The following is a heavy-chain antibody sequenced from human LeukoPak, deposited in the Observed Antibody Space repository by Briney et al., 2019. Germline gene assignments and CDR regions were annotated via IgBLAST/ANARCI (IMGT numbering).Heavy chain of an antibody. CDR3: ARHRAVAGTPYY. D-gene: IGHD6-19*01. CDR1: GFTFSTYW. V-gene: IGHV4-39*01. Sequence: GSLRLSCAASGFTFSTYWMNWVRQAPGKGLEWVGSIFYSGSTYYNPSLKSRVTISVDTSKNRFSLKLSSVTAADTAVYYCARHRAVAGTPYYWGQGTLVTVSS. J-gene: IGHJ4*02. CDR2: IFYSGST.